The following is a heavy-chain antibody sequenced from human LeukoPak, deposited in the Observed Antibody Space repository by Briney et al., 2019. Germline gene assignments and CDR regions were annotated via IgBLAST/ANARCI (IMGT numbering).Heavy chain of an antibody. V-gene: IGHV4-38-2*02. D-gene: IGHD3-22*01. CDR3: ARGVGSRYYYNRYYSDS. CDR2: IYYSGST. J-gene: IGHJ4*02. Sequence: SETLSLTCTVSGYSISSGYYWGWIRQPPGKGLEWIGSIYYSGSTYDNPSLKSRVTISVDTSKNQFSLKLSSVTATDTAIYYCARGVGSRYYYNRYYSDSWGQGTLVTVSS. CDR1: GYSISSGYY.